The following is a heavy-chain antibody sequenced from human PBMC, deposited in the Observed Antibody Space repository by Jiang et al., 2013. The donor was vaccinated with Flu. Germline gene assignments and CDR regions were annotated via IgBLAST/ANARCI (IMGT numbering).Heavy chain of an antibody. CDR1: GFNFTDSW. CDR3: GRYSVGRKADY. D-gene: IGHD1-26*01. CDR2: SDPEDSYI. Sequence: KKPRGKSLRLSCKTSGFNFTDSWISWCARCPGKGWSGWGGSDPEDSYINYSPSFRGRITISADTSTNTAYVQWRSLRPSDSALYYCGRYSVGRKADYWGQGTLVTVSS. J-gene: IGHJ4*02. V-gene: IGHV5-10-1*01.